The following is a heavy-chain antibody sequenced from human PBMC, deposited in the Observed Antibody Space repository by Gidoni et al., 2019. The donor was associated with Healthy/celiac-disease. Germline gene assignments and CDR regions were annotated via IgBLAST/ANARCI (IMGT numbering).Heavy chain of an antibody. CDR1: GFTFSSYA. V-gene: IGHV3-23*01. D-gene: IGHD6-19*01. Sequence: EVQLLESGGGLVQPGGSLRLACGAPGFTFSSYAMRWVRQAPVKGLEWVSAISGSGGSTYYADSVKGRFTISRDNSKNTLYLQMNSLRAEDTAVYYCAKDQGSGWPGEDYFDYWGQGTLVTVSS. J-gene: IGHJ4*02. CDR2: ISGSGGST. CDR3: AKDQGSGWPGEDYFDY.